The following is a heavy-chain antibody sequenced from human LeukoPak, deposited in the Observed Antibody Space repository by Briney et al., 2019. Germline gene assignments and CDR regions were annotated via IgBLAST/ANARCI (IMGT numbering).Heavy chain of an antibody. V-gene: IGHV4-38-2*02. CDR2: IYHSGST. J-gene: IGHJ5*02. CDR1: GYSISSGYY. D-gene: IGHD4-23*01. CDR3: VRDGGNSFWYWFDP. Sequence: SETLSLTCTVSGYSISSGYYWGWIRQPPGKGLEWIGSIYHSGSTYYNPSLKSRVTISVDTSKNQFSLKLSSVTAADTAVYYCVRDGGNSFWYWFDPWGQGTLVTVSS.